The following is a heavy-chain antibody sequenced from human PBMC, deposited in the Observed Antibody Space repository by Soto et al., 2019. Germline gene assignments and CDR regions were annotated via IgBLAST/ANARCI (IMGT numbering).Heavy chain of an antibody. Sequence: EVQLVESGGGLVQPGGSLRLSCAASGFTFSSYAMHWVRQAPGKGLEYVSAISSNGRSTYYANSVKGRFTISRDNSKNALYLQMDSLRAEDMAGYYCARDRGTISVCYAPSESWGQGTLVTVSS. CDR3: ARDRGTISVCYAPSES. CDR1: GFTFSSYA. J-gene: IGHJ5*02. D-gene: IGHD2-8*01. V-gene: IGHV3-64*01. CDR2: ISSNGRST.